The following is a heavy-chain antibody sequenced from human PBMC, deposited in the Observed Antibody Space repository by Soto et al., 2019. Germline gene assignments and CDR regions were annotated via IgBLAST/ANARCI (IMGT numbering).Heavy chain of an antibody. V-gene: IGHV3-23*01. CDR1: GFNFSSYA. J-gene: IGHJ3*02. Sequence: LRLSCAASGFNFSSYAMSWVRQAPGKGLEWVSAISGSGGSTYYADTVKGRFTISRDNSKNTLYLQMNSLRAEDTVVYYCAKHKQFTIFGVVSPDTFDIWGQGTMVTVSS. CDR2: ISGSGGST. CDR3: AKHKQFTIFGVVSPDTFDI. D-gene: IGHD3-3*01.